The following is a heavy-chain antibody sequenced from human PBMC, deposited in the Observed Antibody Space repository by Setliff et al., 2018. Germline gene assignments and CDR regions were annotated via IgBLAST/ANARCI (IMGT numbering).Heavy chain of an antibody. D-gene: IGHD3-3*02. J-gene: IGHJ6*03. V-gene: IGHV4-59*11. CDR3: AREGRSSISGWYMDV. Sequence: SETLSLTCTVSGGSSSSHYWSWIRQPPGKGLEWIGYIHYSGTTNYNPSLKSRVTLSLDTAKNQFSLELRAVTAADTAVYFCAREGRSSISGWYMDVWGRGTTVTVSS. CDR2: IHYSGTT. CDR1: GGSSSSHY.